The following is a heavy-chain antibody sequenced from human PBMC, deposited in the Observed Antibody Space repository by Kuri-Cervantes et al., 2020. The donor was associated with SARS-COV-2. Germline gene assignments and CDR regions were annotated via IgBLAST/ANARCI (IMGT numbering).Heavy chain of an antibody. CDR2: IYSGGST. CDR3: ARGLIPAGPFDY. D-gene: IGHD2-2*01. CDR1: GFTVSSNY. Sequence: GESLKISCAASGFTVSSNYMSWVRQAPGKGLEWVSVIYSGGSTYYADSVKGRFTISRHNSRNTLYLQLTSLTNEDTAVYYCARGLIPAGPFDYWGQGSLVTVSS. V-gene: IGHV3-53*04. J-gene: IGHJ4*02.